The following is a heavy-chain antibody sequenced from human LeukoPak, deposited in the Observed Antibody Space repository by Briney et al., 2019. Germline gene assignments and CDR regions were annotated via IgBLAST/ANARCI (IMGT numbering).Heavy chain of an antibody. CDR2: ISAYNGNT. Sequence: VSVKVSCKASGYTFTSYGISRVRQAPGQGLEWMGWISAYNGNTNYAQKLQGRVTMTTDTSTSTAYMELRSLRSDDTAVYYCARGPPAYYDFWSGYYPFDYYGMDVWGQGTTVTVSS. D-gene: IGHD3-3*01. J-gene: IGHJ6*02. V-gene: IGHV1-18*01. CDR1: GYTFTSYG. CDR3: ARGPPAYYDFWSGYYPFDYYGMDV.